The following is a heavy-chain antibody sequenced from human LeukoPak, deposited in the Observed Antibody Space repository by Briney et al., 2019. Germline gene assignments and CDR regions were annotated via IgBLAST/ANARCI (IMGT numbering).Heavy chain of an antibody. D-gene: IGHD1-26*01. V-gene: IGHV3-74*01. CDR1: GFTFRTYW. CDR3: AKDRTVGASYWYFDL. CDR2: INEDGSIT. J-gene: IGHJ2*01. Sequence: TGGSLRLSCAVSGFTFRTYWMHWVRQVPGEGLVWVSRINEDGSITNYADSVKGRFSISRDSSNNTLFLHMNTLRAEDTAIYYCAKDRTVGASYWYFDLWGRGTLVTVSS.